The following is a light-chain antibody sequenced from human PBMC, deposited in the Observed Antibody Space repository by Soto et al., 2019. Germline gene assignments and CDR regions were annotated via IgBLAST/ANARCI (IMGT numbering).Light chain of an antibody. J-gene: IGKJ1*01. CDR2: GAS. CDR1: QNIFSNY. CDR3: QPYGRLWT. Sequence: EIGLKNSPDTVAVYPGERVSLSCRASQNIFSNYLAWYQQKPGQAPRLLIYGASTRATGIADRFSGGGSGTDFTLTISRLEPEDFAVYQCQPYGRLWTFCQVTK. V-gene: IGKV3-20*01.